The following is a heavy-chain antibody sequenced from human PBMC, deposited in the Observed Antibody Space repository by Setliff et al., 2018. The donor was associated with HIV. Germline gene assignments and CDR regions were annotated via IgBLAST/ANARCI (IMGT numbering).Heavy chain of an antibody. Sequence: GGSLRLSCAASGFIVSNNYMTWVRQPPGKGLEWVSGISDGGGSTHYADSVKGRFTISRDNSKNTLYLQMNSLRAEDTAVYYCAKDRITISAFDHWGQGTLVTVSS. CDR3: AKDRITISAFDH. CDR2: ISDGGGST. J-gene: IGHJ4*02. CDR1: GFIVSNNY. D-gene: IGHD3-3*01. V-gene: IGHV3-23*01.